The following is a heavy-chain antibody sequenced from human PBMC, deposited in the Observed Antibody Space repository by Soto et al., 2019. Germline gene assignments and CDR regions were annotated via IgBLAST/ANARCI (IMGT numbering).Heavy chain of an antibody. CDR1: GFTFGDYA. CDR3: TRGAEGYYYDSSGYYCFDY. V-gene: IGHV3-49*03. J-gene: IGHJ4*02. Sequence: GGSLRLSCTASGFTFGDYAMSWFRQAPGKGLEWVGFIRSKAYGGTTEYAASVKGRFTISRDDSKSIAYLQMNSLKTEDTAVYYCTRGAEGYYYDSSGYYCFDYWGQGTLVTVSS. D-gene: IGHD3-22*01. CDR2: IRSKAYGGTT.